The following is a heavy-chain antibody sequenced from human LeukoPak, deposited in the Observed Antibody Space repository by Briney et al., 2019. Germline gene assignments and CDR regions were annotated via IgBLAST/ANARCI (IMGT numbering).Heavy chain of an antibody. J-gene: IGHJ5*02. V-gene: IGHV1-69*04. Sequence: GASVKVSCKASGYTFTSYAISWVRQAPGQGLEWMGRIIPILGIANYAQKFQGRVTITADKSTSTAYMELSSLRSEDTAVYYCAVGLRDTAMVFDPWGQGTLVTVSS. CDR1: GYTFTSYA. CDR3: AVGLRDTAMVFDP. D-gene: IGHD5-18*01. CDR2: IIPILGIA.